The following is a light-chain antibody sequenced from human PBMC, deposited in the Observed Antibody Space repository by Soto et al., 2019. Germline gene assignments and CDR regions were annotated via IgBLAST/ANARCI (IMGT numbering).Light chain of an antibody. V-gene: IGKV2-28*01. CDR3: MQGLQTPPT. CDR2: LGS. J-gene: IGKJ5*01. CDR1: QGIINY. Sequence: MTQSPSTLSASVGDRVTITCRASQGIINYLAWYLQKPGQSPQLLIYLGSSRSSGVPDRFSGSGSGTDFTLKIDRVEAEDVGTYYCMQGLQTPPTFGQGTRLEN.